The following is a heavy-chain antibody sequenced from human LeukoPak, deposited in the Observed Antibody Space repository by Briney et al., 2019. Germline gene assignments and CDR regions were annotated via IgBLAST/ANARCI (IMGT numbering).Heavy chain of an antibody. D-gene: IGHD5-18*01. J-gene: IGHJ6*02. CDR2: INPNSGGT. V-gene: IGHV1-2*02. Sequence: GASVKVPCKASGYTFTGYYMHWVRQAPGQGLEWMGWINPNSGGTNYAQKFQGRVTMTRDTSISTAYMELSRLRSDDTAVYYCARTNDVDTAMVKYYGMDVWGQGTTVTVSS. CDR1: GYTFTGYY. CDR3: ARTNDVDTAMVKYYGMDV.